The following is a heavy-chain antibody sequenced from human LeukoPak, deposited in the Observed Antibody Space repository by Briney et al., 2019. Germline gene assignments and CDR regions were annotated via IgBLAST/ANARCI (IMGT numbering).Heavy chain of an antibody. CDR2: IYYSGNT. D-gene: IGHD2/OR15-2a*01. CDR1: GASVSSYY. Sequence: PSETLSLTCTVSGASVSSYYWSWIRQPPGKGLEWIGYIYYSGNTNYNPSLDSRATLSADTSKNQFSLRLTSVTAADTAVYYCARVRVGGTFYYFDYWGQGTLVTVSS. V-gene: IGHV4-59*02. CDR3: ARVRVGGTFYYFDY. J-gene: IGHJ4*02.